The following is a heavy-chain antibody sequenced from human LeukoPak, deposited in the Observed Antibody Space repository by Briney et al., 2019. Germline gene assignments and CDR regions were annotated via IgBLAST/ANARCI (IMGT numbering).Heavy chain of an antibody. CDR1: GFTFSSYS. V-gene: IGHV3-48*01. CDR3: ARFGSDDY. D-gene: IGHD1-14*01. CDR2: ISSSSSTI. J-gene: IGHJ4*02. Sequence: QSGGSLRLSCAASGFTFSSYSMNWVRQAPGKGMEWVSYISSSSSTIYYADSVKGRFTISRDNAKNSLYLQMNSLRAEDTAVYYCARFGSDDYWGQGTLVTVSS.